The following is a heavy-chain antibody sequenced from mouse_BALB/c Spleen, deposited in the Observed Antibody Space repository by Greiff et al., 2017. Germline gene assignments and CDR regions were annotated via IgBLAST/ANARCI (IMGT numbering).Heavy chain of an antibody. CDR1: GYTFTSYW. D-gene: IGHD1-1*01. CDR2: INPSNGRT. Sequence: VKLQQPGAELVKPGASVKLSCKASGYTFTSYWMHWVKQRPGQGLEWIGEINPSNGRTNYNEKFKSKATLTVDKSSSTAYMQLSSLTSEDSAVYYCASPITTVVEGFAYWGQGTLVTVSA. CDR3: ASPITTVVEGFAY. V-gene: IGHV1S81*02. J-gene: IGHJ3*01.